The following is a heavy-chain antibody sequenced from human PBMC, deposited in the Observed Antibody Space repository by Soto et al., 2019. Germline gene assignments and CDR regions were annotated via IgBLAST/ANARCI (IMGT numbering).Heavy chain of an antibody. CDR3: ATAYTVTPALEYYFYGMDV. CDR1: GFTFSSYG. Sequence: RRLSCAASGFTFSSYGMHCVRQAPGEGLEWVAVISYDGSNKYYADSVKGRFTISRDNSKNTLYLQMNSLRAEDTAVYYCATAYTVTPALEYYFYGMDVWGQGTTVPVSS. D-gene: IGHD4-4*01. J-gene: IGHJ6*02. CDR2: ISYDGSNK. V-gene: IGHV3-30*03.